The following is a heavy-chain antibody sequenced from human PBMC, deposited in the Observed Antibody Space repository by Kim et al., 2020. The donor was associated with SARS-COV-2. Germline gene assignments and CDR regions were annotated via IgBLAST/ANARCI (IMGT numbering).Heavy chain of an antibody. Sequence: LKSRVTISVDTSKNQFSLKLGSVTAADTAVYYCARGRYQLLSYYYYYMDVWGKGTTVTVSS. V-gene: IGHV4-34*01. J-gene: IGHJ6*03. CDR3: ARGRYQLLSYYYYYMDV. D-gene: IGHD2-2*01.